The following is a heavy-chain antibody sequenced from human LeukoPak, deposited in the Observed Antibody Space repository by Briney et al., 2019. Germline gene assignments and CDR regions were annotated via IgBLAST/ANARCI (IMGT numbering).Heavy chain of an antibody. CDR1: GYTFTSYD. V-gene: IGHV1-8*01. J-gene: IGHJ4*02. CDR2: MNPNSGNT. CDR3: ARGDDPIAVAGTDFDY. D-gene: IGHD6-19*01. Sequence: ASVKVSCKASGYTFTSYDINWVRQATGQGLERMGWMNPNSGNTGYAQKFQGRVTMTRNTSISTAYMELSSLRSEDTAVYYCARGDDPIAVAGTDFDYWGQGTLVTVSS.